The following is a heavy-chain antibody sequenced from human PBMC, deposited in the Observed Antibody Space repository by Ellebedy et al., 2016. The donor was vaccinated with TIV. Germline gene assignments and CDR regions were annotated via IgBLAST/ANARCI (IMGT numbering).Heavy chain of an antibody. CDR3: ARRGSYGDYAVQLNNWFDP. J-gene: IGHJ5*02. V-gene: IGHV3-7*01. Sequence: GESLKISCAASGFSFRNYWMGWVRQAPGKGLEWVANIYQDGSDKYYVDSVKGRFTISRDNAKNSLYLQLNSLRVEDTAVYYCARRGSYGDYAVQLNNWFDPWGQGTLVTVSS. CDR2: IYQDGSDK. CDR1: GFSFRNYW. D-gene: IGHD4-17*01.